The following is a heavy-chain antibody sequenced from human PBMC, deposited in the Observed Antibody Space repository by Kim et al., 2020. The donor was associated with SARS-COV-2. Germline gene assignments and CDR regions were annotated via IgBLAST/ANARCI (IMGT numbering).Heavy chain of an antibody. D-gene: IGHD3-10*01. CDR1: GFTFSSYG. CDR3: ARDRGLGGRMHV. CDR2: IWYDGSNK. J-gene: IGHJ6*02. Sequence: GGSLRLSCAASGFTFSSYGMHWVRQAPGKGLEWVAGIWYDGSNKYYADSVKGRFTISRDNSKNTLYLQMNSLRAEDTAVYYCARDRGLGGRMHVWGQGTTVTVPS. V-gene: IGHV3-33*01.